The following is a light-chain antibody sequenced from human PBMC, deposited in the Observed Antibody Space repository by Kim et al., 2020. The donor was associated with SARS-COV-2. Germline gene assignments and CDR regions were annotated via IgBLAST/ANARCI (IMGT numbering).Light chain of an antibody. CDR3: QSYDDNIWV. Sequence: NFMLTQSHSVSQSPGKTVIISCTRSSGSIVSDFVQWFQQRPGSSPTTVIYEDHKRPSGVPDRFSGSVDSSSNSASLTISGLRAEDEADYYCQSYDDNIWVFGGGTLLTVL. CDR2: EDH. V-gene: IGLV6-57*01. CDR1: SGSIVSDF. J-gene: IGLJ3*02.